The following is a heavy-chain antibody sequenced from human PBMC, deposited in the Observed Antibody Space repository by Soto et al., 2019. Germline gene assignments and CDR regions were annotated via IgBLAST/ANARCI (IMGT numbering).Heavy chain of an antibody. D-gene: IGHD3-9*01. V-gene: IGHV4-31*03. CDR2: IYYSGST. Sequence: QVQLQESGPGLVKPSQTLSLTCTVSGGSISSGGYYWSWIRQHPGKGLEWIGYIYYSGSTYYNPSLKSRVTISVDTSKQQSSLKLSSVTAADTAVYSCARACPDFDLLLYYFVYLGQGTLVTFSS. CDR3: ARACPDFDLLLYYFVY. CDR1: GGSISSGGYY. J-gene: IGHJ4*02.